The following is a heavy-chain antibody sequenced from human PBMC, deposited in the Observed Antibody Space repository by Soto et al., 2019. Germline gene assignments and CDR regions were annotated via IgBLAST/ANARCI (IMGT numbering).Heavy chain of an antibody. CDR3: ARDEALSYSSSSGWFDP. D-gene: IGHD6-6*01. CDR1: GDIVSSNSAA. J-gene: IGHJ5*02. Sequence: SQNLSLTCVISGDIVSSNSAAWNWIRQSPSRGLEWLGRTYYRSKWYNDYAVSVKSRITINPDTSKNQFSLQLNSVTPEDTAVYYCARDEALSYSSSSGWFDPWGQGTLVTVSS. V-gene: IGHV6-1*01. CDR2: TYYRSKWYN.